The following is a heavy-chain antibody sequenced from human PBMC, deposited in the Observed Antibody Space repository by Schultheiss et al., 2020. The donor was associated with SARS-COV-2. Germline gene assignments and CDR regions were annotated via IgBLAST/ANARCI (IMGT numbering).Heavy chain of an antibody. V-gene: IGHV4-61*08. Sequence: SETLSLTFTVSGGSISSGDYYWSWIRQPPGKGLEWIGYIYYSGSTNYNPSLKSRVTISVDRSKNQFSLKLSSVTAADTAVYYCARGNETYDYWGQGTLVTVSS. CDR1: GGSISSGDYY. D-gene: IGHD3-10*01. J-gene: IGHJ4*02. CDR3: ARGNETYDY. CDR2: IYYSGST.